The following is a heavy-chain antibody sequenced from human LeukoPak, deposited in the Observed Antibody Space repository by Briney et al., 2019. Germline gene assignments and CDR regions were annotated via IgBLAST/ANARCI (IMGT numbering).Heavy chain of an antibody. CDR2: IRYDGSNK. CDR1: GFTFSSYG. J-gene: IGHJ6*03. CDR3: AKGDRPTGGGVYYYYYYMDV. V-gene: IGHV3-30*02. Sequence: GGSLRLSCAASGFTFSSYGMHWVRQAPGKGLEWVAFIRYDGSNKYYADSVKGRFTISRDNSKNTLYLQMNSLRAEDTAVYYCAKGDRPTGGGVYYYYYYMDVWGKGTTVTISS. D-gene: IGHD3-16*01.